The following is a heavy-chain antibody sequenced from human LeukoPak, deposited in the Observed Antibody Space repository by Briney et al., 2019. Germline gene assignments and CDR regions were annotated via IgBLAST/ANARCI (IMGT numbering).Heavy chain of an antibody. D-gene: IGHD3-3*01. CDR2: ISYDGSNK. Sequence: GGSLRLSCAASGFTFSSYGMHWVRQAPGKGLEWVAVISYDGSNKYYADSVKGRFTISRDNSKNTLYLQMNSLRAEDTAVYYCAKDLSYYDFWSGYNYYGMDVWGQGTTVTVSS. CDR3: AKDLSYYDFWSGYNYYGMDV. J-gene: IGHJ6*02. CDR1: GFTFSSYG. V-gene: IGHV3-30*18.